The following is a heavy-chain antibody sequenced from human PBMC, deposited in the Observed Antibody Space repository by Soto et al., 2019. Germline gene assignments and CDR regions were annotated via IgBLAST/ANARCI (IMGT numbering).Heavy chain of an antibody. CDR2: TYYRSKWYN. Sequence: SQTLSLTCAISGESVSSNSAAWNWIRQSPSRGLEWLGRTYYRSKWYNDYAVSVKSRITINPDTSKNQFSLQLNSVTPEDTAVYYCARDLEIVGATTGWFDPWGQGTLVTVSS. J-gene: IGHJ5*02. CDR1: GESVSSNSAA. V-gene: IGHV6-1*01. D-gene: IGHD1-26*01. CDR3: ARDLEIVGATTGWFDP.